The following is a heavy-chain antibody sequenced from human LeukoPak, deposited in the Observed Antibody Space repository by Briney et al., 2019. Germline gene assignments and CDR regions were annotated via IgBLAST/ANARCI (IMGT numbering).Heavy chain of an antibody. CDR2: ISGSGGST. Sequence: GGSLRLSCAASGFTFSSYAMNWVRQAPGKGLEWVSAISGSGGSTYYADSVKGRFTISRDNSKNTLFLQMNSLRAEDTAIYYCAKDRDTMIVGVSDAFDIWGQGTMVTVSS. J-gene: IGHJ3*02. V-gene: IGHV3-23*01. D-gene: IGHD3-22*01. CDR1: GFTFSSYA. CDR3: AKDRDTMIVGVSDAFDI.